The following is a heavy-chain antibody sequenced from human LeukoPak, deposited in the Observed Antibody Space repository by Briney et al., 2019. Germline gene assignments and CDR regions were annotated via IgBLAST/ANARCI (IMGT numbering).Heavy chain of an antibody. V-gene: IGHV3-23*01. CDR3: AKKVPANWGSYFDY. CDR2: ISGSGDST. D-gene: IGHD7-27*01. Sequence: PGGSLRLSCAASGFTFTTNAMSWVRQAPGKGLEWVSAISGSGDSTYSTDSVKGRFTISRDNSKNTLYLQMNSLRAEDTAVYYCAKKVPANWGSYFDYWGQGTLVTVSS. J-gene: IGHJ4*02. CDR1: GFTFTTNA.